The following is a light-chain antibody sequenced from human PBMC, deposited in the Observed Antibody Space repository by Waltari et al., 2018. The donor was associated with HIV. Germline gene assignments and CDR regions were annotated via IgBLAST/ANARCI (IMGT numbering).Light chain of an antibody. V-gene: IGLV2-18*02. CDR3: SSYTASSTWV. Sequence: QSALTQPPSVSGSLGQSVTISCTGTSSDIGAYNRVSWYQQSPGTAPKLRIYEVTHRPSGVPVRFSGSKSGNTASLTISGLQADDDADYYCSSYTASSTWVFCGGTKLTVL. CDR1: SSDIGAYNR. J-gene: IGLJ3*02. CDR2: EVT.